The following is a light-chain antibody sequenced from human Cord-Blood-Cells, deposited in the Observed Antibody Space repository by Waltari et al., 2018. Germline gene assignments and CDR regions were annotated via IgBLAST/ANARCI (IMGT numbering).Light chain of an antibody. Sequence: QSALTQPASVSGSPGQSITISCTGTSSYVGGYYYVSWYQQHPSKAPKLMIYEVSNRPSGVSNRFSGSKSGNTAALTISGLQAEDEADYYCSSYTSSSTLVFGGGTKLTVL. V-gene: IGLV2-14*01. CDR3: SSYTSSSTLV. CDR1: SSYVGGYYY. CDR2: EVS. J-gene: IGLJ2*01.